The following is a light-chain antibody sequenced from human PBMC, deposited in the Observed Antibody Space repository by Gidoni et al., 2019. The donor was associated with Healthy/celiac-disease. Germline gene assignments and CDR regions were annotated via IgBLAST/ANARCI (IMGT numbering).Light chain of an antibody. CDR3: QTWGTGIRV. CDR2: LNSDGRH. CDR1: SGPSSYA. J-gene: IGLJ3*02. Sequence: QLVLTQSPSASASLGASVKLTCTLSSGPSSYANAWHQQQPEKGPRYLMKLNSDGRHSKGDGIPDRFSGSSSGAERYLTISSLQSEDEADYYCQTWGTGIRVFGGGTKLTVL. V-gene: IGLV4-69*01.